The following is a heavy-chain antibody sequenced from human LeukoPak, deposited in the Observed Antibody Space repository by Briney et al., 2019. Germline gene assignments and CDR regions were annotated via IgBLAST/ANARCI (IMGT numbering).Heavy chain of an antibody. J-gene: IGHJ4*02. D-gene: IGHD3-22*01. V-gene: IGHV3-30-3*01. CDR3: ARMRDSTYYDSSANHYVGEWGFDY. Sequence: GRSLRLSCAASGFTFSSYAMHWVRQAPGKGLEWVAVISYDGSNKYYADSVKGRFTISRDNSKNTLYLQMNSLRAEDTAVYYCARMRDSTYYDSSANHYVGEWGFDYWGQGTLVTVSS. CDR2: ISYDGSNK. CDR1: GFTFSSYA.